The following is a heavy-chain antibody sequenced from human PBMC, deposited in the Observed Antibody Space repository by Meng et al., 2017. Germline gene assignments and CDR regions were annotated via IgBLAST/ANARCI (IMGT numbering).Heavy chain of an antibody. CDR3: ARGRARYEYFQH. J-gene: IGHJ1*01. D-gene: IGHD6-6*01. V-gene: IGHV3-30*01. CDR2: ISYDGSNK. Sequence: GESLKISCAASGFTFSSYAMHWVRQAPGKGLECVVVISYDGSNKYYADSVKGRFTISRDNSKNTLYLQMNSLRAEDTAVYYCARGRARYEYFQHWGQGTLVTVSS. CDR1: GFTFSSYA.